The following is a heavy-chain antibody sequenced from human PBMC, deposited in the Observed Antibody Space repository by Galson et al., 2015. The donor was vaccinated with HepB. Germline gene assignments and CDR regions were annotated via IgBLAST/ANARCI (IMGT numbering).Heavy chain of an antibody. V-gene: IGHV3-23*01. CDR1: GFTFSSYA. CDR2: ISGSGGST. D-gene: IGHD2-21*01. J-gene: IGHJ1*01. Sequence: SLRLSCAASGFTFSSYAMSWVRQAPGKGLEWVSAISGSGGSTYYADSVKGRFTISRDNSKSTLYLQMNSLSAEDTAVYYCAEDGTGIPLQDWGQGTLVIVTS. CDR3: AEDGTGIPLQD.